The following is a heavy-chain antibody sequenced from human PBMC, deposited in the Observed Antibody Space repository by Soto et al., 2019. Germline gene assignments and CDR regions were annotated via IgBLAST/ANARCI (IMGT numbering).Heavy chain of an antibody. CDR3: ARRKGHYDDYVLFDY. J-gene: IGHJ4*02. D-gene: IGHD4-17*01. V-gene: IGHV4-59*06. Sequence: GSLRLSCAASGFTFSSYSMNWVRQAPGKGLEWIGYIYYSGSTYYNPSLKGRVTISVDTSKNQFSLKLSSVTAADTAVYYCARRKGHYDDYVLFDYWGQGTLVTVSS. CDR2: IYYSGST. CDR1: GFTFSSYS.